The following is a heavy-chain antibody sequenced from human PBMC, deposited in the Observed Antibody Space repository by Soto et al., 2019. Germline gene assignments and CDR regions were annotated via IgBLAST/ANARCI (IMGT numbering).Heavy chain of an antibody. CDR1: GGSISSYY. Sequence: QVQLQESGPGLVKPSETLSLTCTVSGGSISSYYWSWIRQPPGKGLEWIGYIYYSGTTNYNPSLTRRRTISVDTSKNQAPLQLSSVTAADTAVYYCARRYGYSFAYWGQGTLVTVSS. CDR2: IYYSGTT. D-gene: IGHD5-18*01. CDR3: ARRYGYSFAY. V-gene: IGHV4-59*08. J-gene: IGHJ4*02.